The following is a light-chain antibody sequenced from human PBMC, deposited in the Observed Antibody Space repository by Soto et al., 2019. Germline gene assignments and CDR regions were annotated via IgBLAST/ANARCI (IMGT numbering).Light chain of an antibody. V-gene: IGLV2-23*02. CDR2: EVT. CDR1: GSDVGSYNL. J-gene: IGLJ1*01. Sequence: QSLLTQPASVSGSPGQSITISCTGTGSDVGSYNLVSWYQQHPGKAPKLMIYEVTKRPSGVSHRFSGSKSGNTASLTISGLQAEDEADYYCCSYAGSPYVFGTGTKVTVL. CDR3: CSYAGSPYV.